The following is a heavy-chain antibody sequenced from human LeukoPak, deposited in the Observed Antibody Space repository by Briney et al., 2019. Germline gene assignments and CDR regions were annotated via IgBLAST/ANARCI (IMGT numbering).Heavy chain of an antibody. V-gene: IGHV1-69*13. J-gene: IGHJ4*02. D-gene: IGHD2-21*02. CDR3: ARFPDCGGDCYYFDY. Sequence: ASVKVSCKASGGTFSSYAISWVRQAPGQGLEWMGGIIPIFGTANYAQKFQGRVTITADESTSTAYIELSSLRSEDTAVYYCARFPDCGGDCYYFDYWGQGTLVTVSS. CDR2: IIPIFGTA. CDR1: GGTFSSYA.